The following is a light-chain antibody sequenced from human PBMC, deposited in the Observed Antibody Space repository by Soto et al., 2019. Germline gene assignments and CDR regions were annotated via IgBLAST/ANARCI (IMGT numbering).Light chain of an antibody. V-gene: IGKV3-15*01. J-gene: IGKJ1*01. Sequence: EIVLTQSPATLSLSPGERATLSCRASQSINRHLAWYRQKPGQAPRLLIYGASKRATGFPARFSGSGSGTDFTLTISSLQSEDFAVYYCQQYNNWPWTFGQGTKVDI. CDR2: GAS. CDR3: QQYNNWPWT. CDR1: QSINRH.